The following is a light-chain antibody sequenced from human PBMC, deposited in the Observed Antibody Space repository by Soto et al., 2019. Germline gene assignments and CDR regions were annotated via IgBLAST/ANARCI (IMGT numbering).Light chain of an antibody. CDR2: DVS. CDR3: QQRSNGRT. CDR1: QSVRSH. Sequence: EIVLTQSPATLSLSPGENATLSCRTSQSVRSHLAWYQQTPGQAPRLLIYDVSNRATGIPARFSGTGSGTEFTLSISGLEPEDFAVYYCQQRSNGRTFGGGTKVEIK. V-gene: IGKV3-11*01. J-gene: IGKJ4*01.